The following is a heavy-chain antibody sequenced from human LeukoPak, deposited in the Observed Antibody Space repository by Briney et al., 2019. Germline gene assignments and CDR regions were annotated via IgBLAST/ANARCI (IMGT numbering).Heavy chain of an antibody. Sequence: SETLSLTCTVAGGSISNNNYYWAWIRQPPGKGLECIGSIYYSGSPYYNPSLKSRVTISVDTSKNQFSLRLSSVTAADTAVYYCATWRTAKTGFDYWGQGTLVTVSS. V-gene: IGHV4-39*01. CDR2: IYYSGSP. CDR1: GGSISNNNYY. CDR3: ATWRTAKTGFDY. D-gene: IGHD1-1*01. J-gene: IGHJ4*02.